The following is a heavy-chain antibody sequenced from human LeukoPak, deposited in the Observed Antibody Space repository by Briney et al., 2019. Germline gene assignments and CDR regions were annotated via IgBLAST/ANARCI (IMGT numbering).Heavy chain of an antibody. CDR1: GGSISSGGYS. Sequence: PSETLSLTCAASGGSISSGGYSWSWIRQPPGKGLEWIGYIYYSGSTYYNPSLKSRVTISVDTSKNPFSLKLCSVTAADTAVYYCARHPGSGWRRKWYHYYFDYWGQGTLVTVSS. CDR3: ARHPGSGWRRKWYHYYFDY. CDR2: IYYSGST. D-gene: IGHD6-19*01. J-gene: IGHJ4*02. V-gene: IGHV4-30-4*07.